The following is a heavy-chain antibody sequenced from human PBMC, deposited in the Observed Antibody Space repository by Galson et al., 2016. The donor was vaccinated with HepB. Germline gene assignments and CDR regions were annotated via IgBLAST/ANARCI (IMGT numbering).Heavy chain of an antibody. J-gene: IGHJ4*02. CDR1: GFSLSTTKMS. V-gene: IGHV2-70*19. Sequence: PALVKPTQTLTLTCTFSGFSLSTTKMSVSWVRRPPGKALEWLSLIDWDGDKHYSASLKPRLTISKDTSKNQVVLTMTNLDPLDTATYYCARLTEAGPGFDDGGKGTMFAVSA. D-gene: IGHD6-13*01. CDR3: ARLTEAGPGFDD. CDR2: IDWDGDK.